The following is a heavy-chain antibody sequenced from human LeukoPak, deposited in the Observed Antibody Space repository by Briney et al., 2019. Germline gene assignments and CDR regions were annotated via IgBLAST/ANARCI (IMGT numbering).Heavy chain of an antibody. CDR3: ARGPSGYHNT. Sequence: GGSLRLSCAASGFTFSSYWMSWVRQAPGKGLEWVSALSGSGGTTYYADFMKGRFTISRDNSKNTLYLQMNSLRAEDTAVYYCARGPSGYHNTGGQGTLVTVSS. J-gene: IGHJ4*02. CDR1: GFTFSSYW. V-gene: IGHV3-23*01. D-gene: IGHD5-12*01. CDR2: LSGSGGTT.